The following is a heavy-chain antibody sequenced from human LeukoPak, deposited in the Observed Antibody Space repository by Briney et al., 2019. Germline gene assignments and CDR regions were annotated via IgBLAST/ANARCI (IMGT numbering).Heavy chain of an antibody. J-gene: IGHJ4*02. CDR3: AKVGGARPQGWSDY. D-gene: IGHD2-15*01. CDR2: ISGSGGST. Sequence: PGGSLRLSCAASGFTFSTYGVYWVRQAPGKGLEWVSAISGSGGSTYYADSVKGRFTISRDNSKNTLYLQMNSLRAEDTAVYYCAKVGGARPQGWSDYWGQGTLVTVSS. V-gene: IGHV3-23*01. CDR1: GFTFSTYG.